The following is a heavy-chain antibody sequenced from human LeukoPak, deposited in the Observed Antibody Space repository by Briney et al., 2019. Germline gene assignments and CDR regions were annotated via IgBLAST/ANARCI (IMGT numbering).Heavy chain of an antibody. CDR3: ARPMNRMIVDAFDI. J-gene: IGHJ3*02. V-gene: IGHV3-30*01. CDR1: GFTFSSYA. Sequence: GGFLRLSCAASGFTFSSYAMHWVRQAPGKGLEWVAVISYDGSNKYYADSVKGRFTISRDNSKNTLYLQMNSLRAEDTAVYYCARPMNRMIVDAFDIWGQGTMVTVSS. CDR2: ISYDGSNK. D-gene: IGHD3-22*01.